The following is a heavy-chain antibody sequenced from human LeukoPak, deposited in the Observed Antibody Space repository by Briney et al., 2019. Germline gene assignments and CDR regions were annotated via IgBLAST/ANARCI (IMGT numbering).Heavy chain of an antibody. D-gene: IGHD5-18*01. CDR1: GFTFTDHY. V-gene: IGHV3-23*01. CDR3: AKTDGYSYGNFDY. CDR2: ISGSGGST. J-gene: IGHJ4*02. Sequence: GGSLRLSCAASGFTFTDHYMSWVRQAPGKGLEWVSAISGSGGSTYYADSVKGRFTISRDNSKNTLYLQMNSLRAEDTAVYYCAKTDGYSYGNFDYWGQGTLVTVSS.